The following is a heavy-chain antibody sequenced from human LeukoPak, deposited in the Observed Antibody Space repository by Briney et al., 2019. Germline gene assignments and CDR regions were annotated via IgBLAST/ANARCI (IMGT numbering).Heavy chain of an antibody. D-gene: IGHD6-19*01. Sequence: GGSLRLSCAASGFTFSSYGMHWVRKAPGKGLEWVAFIRYDGSNKYYADSVKGRFTISRDNSKNTLYLQMNSLRAEDTAVYYCASRGIAVAGRETNNDYWGQGTLVTVSS. CDR3: ASRGIAVAGRETNNDY. J-gene: IGHJ4*02. CDR1: GFTFSSYG. V-gene: IGHV3-30*02. CDR2: IRYDGSNK.